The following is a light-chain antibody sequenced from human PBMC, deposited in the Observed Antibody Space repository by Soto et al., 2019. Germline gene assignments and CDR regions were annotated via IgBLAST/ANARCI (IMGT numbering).Light chain of an antibody. CDR1: QGISNY. Sequence: DFQMTQSPSSLSASAGDRVTITCRASQGISNYLAWYQQKPGKVPKLLIYGASTLQLGVPSRFSGSGSGTDFTLTISSLQPEDVATYYCQNYNSAPFTFGPGTKVDIK. V-gene: IGKV1-27*01. CDR3: QNYNSAPFT. J-gene: IGKJ3*01. CDR2: GAS.